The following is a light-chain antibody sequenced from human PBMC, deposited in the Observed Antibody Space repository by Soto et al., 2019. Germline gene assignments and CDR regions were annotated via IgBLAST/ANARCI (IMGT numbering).Light chain of an antibody. CDR1: QSVSND. J-gene: IGKJ4*01. Sequence: EIVLTQSPATLSLSPGERATLSCRASQSVSNDLGWYQQKPGQAPRLLIYDTFNRASGIPARFSGSGSGTDFTLTITSLEPEDVAFYYCQQRISWPLTFGGGTKVEI. CDR2: DTF. V-gene: IGKV3-11*01. CDR3: QQRISWPLT.